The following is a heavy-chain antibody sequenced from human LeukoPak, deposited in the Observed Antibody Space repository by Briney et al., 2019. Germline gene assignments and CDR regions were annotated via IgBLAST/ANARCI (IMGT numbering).Heavy chain of an antibody. Sequence: SETLSLTCTVSGGSISSYYWSWVRQPPGKGLEWIGYIYYSGSTNYNPSLKSRVTISVDTSKNQFSLKLSSVTAADTAVYYCARHGGYCSSTSCYVWSDPWGQGTLVTVSS. J-gene: IGHJ5*02. CDR3: ARHGGYCSSTSCYVWSDP. D-gene: IGHD2-2*01. CDR1: GGSISSYY. CDR2: IYYSGST. V-gene: IGHV4-59*08.